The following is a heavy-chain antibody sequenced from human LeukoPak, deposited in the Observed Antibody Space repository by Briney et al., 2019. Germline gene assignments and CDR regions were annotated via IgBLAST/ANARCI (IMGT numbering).Heavy chain of an antibody. Sequence: GGSLRLSCAASGFTFSSYGMHWVRQAPGKGLEWVSAISGSGGSTYYADSVKGRFTISRDNSKNTLYLQMNSLRAEDTAVYYCARVSGYNYGLNYFDSWGQGTLVTVSS. CDR2: ISGSGGST. D-gene: IGHD5-18*01. V-gene: IGHV3-23*01. CDR3: ARVSGYNYGLNYFDS. CDR1: GFTFSSYG. J-gene: IGHJ4*02.